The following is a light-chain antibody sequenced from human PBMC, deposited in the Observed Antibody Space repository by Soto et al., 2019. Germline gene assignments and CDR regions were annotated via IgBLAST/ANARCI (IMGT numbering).Light chain of an antibody. Sequence: DIQMTQSPSTLSGSVGDRVTITCRASQTISSWLAWYQQKPGKAPNLLIYDASSLESGVPSRFSGSGSGTEFTLTISSLQPDEFATYYCQQYKRYSTSMFGQGTKGDIK. V-gene: IGKV1-5*01. J-gene: IGKJ1*01. CDR2: DAS. CDR1: QTISSW. CDR3: QQYKRYSTSM.